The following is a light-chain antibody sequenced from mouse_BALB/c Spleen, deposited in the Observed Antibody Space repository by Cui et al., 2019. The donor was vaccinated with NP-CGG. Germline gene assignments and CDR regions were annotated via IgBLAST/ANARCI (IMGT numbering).Light chain of an antibody. Sequence: QAVVTQESALTTSPGKTVTLTCRSSTGAVTTSNYANWVQEKPDHLFTGLIGDTNNRAPGVPPRFSGSLIGDKAALTITRAQTEDESIYFCALWYSNHWVFGGGTKLTVL. CDR2: DTN. V-gene: IGLV1*01. CDR1: TGAVTTSNY. CDR3: ALWYSNHWV. J-gene: IGLJ1*01.